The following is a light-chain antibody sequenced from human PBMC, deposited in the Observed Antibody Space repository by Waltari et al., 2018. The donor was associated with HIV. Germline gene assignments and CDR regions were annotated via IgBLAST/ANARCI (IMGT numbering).Light chain of an antibody. CDR1: SSNVGSTT. Sequence: QSVLTQPPSSSGTPGQRLTTSCSGSSSNVGSTTVNWYQHLPGAAPKLLILNTDERPSGVPDRFSGSKSGTSASLAISGLQSEDEADYYCAVWDDSLNAYVFGTGTTVTVL. J-gene: IGLJ1*01. V-gene: IGLV1-44*01. CDR2: NTD. CDR3: AVWDDSLNAYV.